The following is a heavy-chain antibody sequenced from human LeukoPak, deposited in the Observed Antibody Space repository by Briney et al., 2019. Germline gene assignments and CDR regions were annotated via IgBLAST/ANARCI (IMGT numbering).Heavy chain of an antibody. CDR3: ARAEYYDSSGYYYYFDY. Sequence: SETLSLTCAVYGGSFSGYYWSWIRQPPGKGLEWIGEINHSGSTNYNPSLKSRVTISVDTSKNQFSLKLSSVTAADTAVYYCARAEYYDSSGYYYYFDYWGQGTLVTVSS. D-gene: IGHD3-22*01. CDR1: GGSFSGYY. V-gene: IGHV4-34*01. J-gene: IGHJ4*02. CDR2: INHSGST.